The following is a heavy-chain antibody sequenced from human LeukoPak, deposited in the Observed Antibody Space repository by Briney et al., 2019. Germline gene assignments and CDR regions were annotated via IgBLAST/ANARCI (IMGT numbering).Heavy chain of an antibody. CDR2: ISANGDST. V-gene: IGHV3-64*01. CDR1: RFSLRSFM. J-gene: IGHJ5*02. D-gene: IGHD1-1*01. Sequence: GGSLRLSCAASRFSLRSFMMHWVRQAPGKGLEYVSGISANGDSTYYANSVKGRFTISRDNSKNTLYLQMGSLRPDDMAVVYYWARIRSTTGAGSSFSFYPWGQGILVTVSS. CDR3: ARIRSTTGAGSSFSFYP.